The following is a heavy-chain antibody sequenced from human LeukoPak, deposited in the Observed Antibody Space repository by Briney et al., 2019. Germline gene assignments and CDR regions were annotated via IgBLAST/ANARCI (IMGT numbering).Heavy chain of an antibody. CDR1: GYTFTGYY. D-gene: IGHD6-19*01. Sequence: ASVKVSCKASGYTFTGYYMHWVRQAPGQGFEWMGGFIPIFGPGNYAQKFQGRVTITADESTSTAYMELSSLRSEDTAVYYCARAGEVYNSGSYLEYWGQGTLVTVSS. CDR2: FIPIFGPG. CDR3: ARAGEVYNSGSYLEY. J-gene: IGHJ4*02. V-gene: IGHV1-69*13.